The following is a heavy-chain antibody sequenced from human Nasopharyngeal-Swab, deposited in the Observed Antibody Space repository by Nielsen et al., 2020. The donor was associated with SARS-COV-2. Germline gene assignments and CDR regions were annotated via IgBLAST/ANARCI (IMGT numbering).Heavy chain of an antibody. Sequence: SVKVSCKASGGTFSSYAISWVRRAPGQGLEWMGGIIPIFGTANYAQKFQGRVTITADESTSTAYMELSSLRSEDTAVYYCARLPGIAAAGRERYYYYYMDVWGKGTTVTVSS. D-gene: IGHD6-13*01. CDR2: IIPIFGTA. J-gene: IGHJ6*03. CDR3: ARLPGIAAAGRERYYYYYMDV. CDR1: GGTFSSYA. V-gene: IGHV1-69*13.